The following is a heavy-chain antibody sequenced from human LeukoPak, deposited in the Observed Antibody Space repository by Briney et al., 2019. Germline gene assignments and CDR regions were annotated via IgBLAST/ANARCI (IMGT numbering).Heavy chain of an antibody. Sequence: GGSLRLSCAASGFTFSSYGMHWVRQAPGKGLEWVAFIRYDGSNKYYADSVKGRFTISRDNSKNTLYLQMNSLRAEDTAVYYCAKDLVTMVRGVTPSWFDPWGQGTLVTVSS. V-gene: IGHV3-30*02. CDR3: AKDLVTMVRGVTPSWFDP. J-gene: IGHJ5*02. CDR1: GFTFSSYG. CDR2: IRYDGSNK. D-gene: IGHD3-10*01.